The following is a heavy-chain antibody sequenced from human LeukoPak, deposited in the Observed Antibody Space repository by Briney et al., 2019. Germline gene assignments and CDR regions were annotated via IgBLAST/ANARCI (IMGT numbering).Heavy chain of an antibody. CDR2: ISSSSYI. CDR1: GFTFSSYS. D-gene: IGHD3-16*01. J-gene: IGHJ4*02. V-gene: IGHV3-21*01. CDR3: ARDLRGQPYDY. Sequence: GGSLRLSCAASGFTFSSYSMNWVRQAPGKGLEWVSSISSSSYIYYADSVKGRFTISRDNAKNSLYLQMNSLRAEDTAMYYCARDLRGQPYDYWGQGTLVTVSS.